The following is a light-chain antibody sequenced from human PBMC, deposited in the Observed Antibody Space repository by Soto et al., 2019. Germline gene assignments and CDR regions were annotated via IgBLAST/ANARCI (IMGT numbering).Light chain of an antibody. V-gene: IGKV3-15*01. CDR2: GAS. J-gene: IGKJ1*01. CDR3: QEYNNWPWT. CDR1: QSVSSN. Sequence: EIVMTQSPATLSVSPGERATLSCRASQSVSSNLAWYQQKPGQAPRLLIYGASTRATGIPARFIGSGSGTEFTLTLSSLQFEDFAVYYWQEYNNWPWTFGQGTKVEIK.